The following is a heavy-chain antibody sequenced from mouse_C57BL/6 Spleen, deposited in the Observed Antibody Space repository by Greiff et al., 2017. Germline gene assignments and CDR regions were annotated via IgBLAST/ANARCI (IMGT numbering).Heavy chain of an antibody. Sequence: VQLQQSGPELVKPGASVKISCKASGYAFSSSWMNWVKQRPGKGLEWIGRIYPGDGDTNYNGKFKGKSTLTADKSSSTAYMRLSSLTSEDSAVYVCAPLTGSCFAYWGQGTLVTVSA. CDR3: APLTGSCFAY. CDR2: IYPGDGDT. J-gene: IGHJ3*01. CDR1: GYAFSSSW. D-gene: IGHD4-1*01. V-gene: IGHV1-82*01.